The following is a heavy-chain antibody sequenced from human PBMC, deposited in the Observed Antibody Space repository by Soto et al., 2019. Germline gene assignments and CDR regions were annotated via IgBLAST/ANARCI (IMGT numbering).Heavy chain of an antibody. CDR2: IIPIFGTA. V-gene: IGHV1-69*01. CDR1: GGSLISYA. CDR3: ARGDYYGSGSYYPFMAFDYYYYYGMDV. D-gene: IGHD3-10*01. J-gene: IGHJ6*02. Sequence: SVKVSCKASGGSLISYAIVWVRQAPGQGLEWMGGIIPIFGTANYAQKFQGRVTITADESTSTAYMELSSLRSEDTAVYYCARGDYYGSGSYYPFMAFDYYYYYGMDVWGQGTTVTV.